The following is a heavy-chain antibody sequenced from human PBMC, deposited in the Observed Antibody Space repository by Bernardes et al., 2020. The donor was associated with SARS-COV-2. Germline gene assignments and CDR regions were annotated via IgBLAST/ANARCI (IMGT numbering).Heavy chain of an antibody. Sequence: GGSLRLSCASFGFTFSTYVMTWVRQAPGKGLEWVSTISASGGGTYYADSVKGRFTISRDNSKNTLYLQMNSLRAEDTAVYYCAKDRQASVWGQGTTVTVSS. CDR2: ISASGGGT. V-gene: IGHV3-23*01. J-gene: IGHJ6*02. CDR3: AKDRQASV. CDR1: GFTFSTYV.